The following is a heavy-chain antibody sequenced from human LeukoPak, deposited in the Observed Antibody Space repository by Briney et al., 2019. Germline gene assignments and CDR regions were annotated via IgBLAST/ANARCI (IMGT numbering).Heavy chain of an antibody. CDR1: GFTFSSYE. V-gene: IGHV3-48*03. J-gene: IGHJ4*02. CDR2: ISSSGSTI. CDR3: ARDLTPYYGGNSVGY. Sequence: GXSLRLSCAASGFTFSSYEMNWVRQAPGKGLEWVSYISSSGSTIYYADSVKGRFTISRDNAKNSLYLQMNSLRAEDTAVYYCARDLTPYYGGNSVGYWGQGTLVTVSS. D-gene: IGHD4-23*01.